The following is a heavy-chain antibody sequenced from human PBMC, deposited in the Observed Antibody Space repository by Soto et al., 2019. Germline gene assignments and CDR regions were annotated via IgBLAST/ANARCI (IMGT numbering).Heavy chain of an antibody. D-gene: IGHD2-2*02. CDR3: AREGRGKKAGYNGLVSLGY. CDR1: GSRFSNYV. Sequence: QVQLVQSGAEVKTPGSSLKVSCKVSGSRFSNYVISWVRQAPGHGLERLGRIIPIFNSTKYAQNFQGRVTITADKSPSTAPVELSSLRSDDTAVYYCAREGRGKKAGYNGLVSLGYWGQGTLVTVSS. J-gene: IGHJ4*02. CDR2: IIPIFNST. V-gene: IGHV1-69*06.